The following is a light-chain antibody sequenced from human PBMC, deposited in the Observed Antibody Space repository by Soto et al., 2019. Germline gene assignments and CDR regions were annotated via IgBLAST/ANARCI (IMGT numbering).Light chain of an antibody. CDR3: QKYNSAPHT. J-gene: IGKJ4*01. CDR1: QDISNY. CDR2: AAS. Sequence: DIQMTQSPSSLSASVGDRVTITCRASQDISNYLVWYQQQPGKVPKILIYAASTLQSGVPSRFSGSGSGTDFTLTISTLQPEDVETYYCQKYNSAPHTFGGGTKVEIK. V-gene: IGKV1-27*01.